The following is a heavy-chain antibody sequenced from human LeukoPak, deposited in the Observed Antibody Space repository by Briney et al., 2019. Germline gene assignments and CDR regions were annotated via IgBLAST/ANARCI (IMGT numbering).Heavy chain of an antibody. CDR1: GFHLSSYA. J-gene: IGHJ5*02. Sequence: GGFLGPSWAAPGFHLSSYAMGRGRPAPGKGLEWVSAMNGGGNYIYYADSVKGRFTISRDNSKNTLYLQMNSLRAEDTAVYYRVFGFGDKGSWGQGTLVTVSS. CDR2: MNGGGNYI. D-gene: IGHD3-10*01. CDR3: VFGFGDKGS. V-gene: IGHV3-23*01.